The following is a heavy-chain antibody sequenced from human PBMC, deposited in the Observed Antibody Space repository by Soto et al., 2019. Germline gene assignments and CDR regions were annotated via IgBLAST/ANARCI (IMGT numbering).Heavy chain of an antibody. CDR2: IYPGDSDT. V-gene: IGHV5-51*01. D-gene: IGHD5-12*01. Sequence: GEALKISCKGSGYSFTSYWIGWVRQMPGKGLEWMGIIYPGDSDTRYSPSFQGQDTISADKSISTAYLQWSSLKASYTTIHYCARQDPRDRGVATMGGQYDGMYGWRKGTT. J-gene: IGHJ6*01. CDR1: GYSFTSYW. CDR3: ARQDPRDRGVATMGGQYDGMYG.